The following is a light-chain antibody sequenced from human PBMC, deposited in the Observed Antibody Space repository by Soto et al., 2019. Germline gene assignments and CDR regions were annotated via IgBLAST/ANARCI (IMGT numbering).Light chain of an antibody. Sequence: DIRMTQSPSTLSASVGDRVTITCRASQSISNWLAWYQQKPGKAPQLLIYKASSLESGVPSRFSGSGSGTEFTLTIRSLQPADFATYYCQQYSPYYSMYTFGQGTKVDNK. CDR3: QQYSPYYSMYT. V-gene: IGKV1-5*03. CDR1: QSISNW. J-gene: IGKJ2*01. CDR2: KAS.